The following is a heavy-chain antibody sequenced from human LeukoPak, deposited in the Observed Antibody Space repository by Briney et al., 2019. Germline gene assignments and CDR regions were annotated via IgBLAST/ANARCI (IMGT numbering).Heavy chain of an antibody. CDR3: AKEYSLSFDY. D-gene: IGHD6-13*01. J-gene: IGHJ4*02. V-gene: IGHV3-33*06. CDR2: IWYDGSNK. Sequence: GGSLRLSCAASGFTFSSCGMHWVRQAPGKGLEWVAVIWYDGSNKYYADSVKGRFTISRDNSKNTLYLQMNSLRAEDTAVYYCAKEYSLSFDYWGQGTLVTVSS. CDR1: GFTFSSCG.